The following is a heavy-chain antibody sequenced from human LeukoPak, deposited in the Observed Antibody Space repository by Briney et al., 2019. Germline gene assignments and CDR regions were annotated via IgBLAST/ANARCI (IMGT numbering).Heavy chain of an antibody. J-gene: IGHJ4*02. CDR1: GFTLSYYG. D-gene: IGHD3-16*01. CDR3: ARDPLGVLSYFDY. V-gene: IGHV3-33*01. Sequence: PGGSLRLSCAASGFTLSYYGMHWVRQAPGKGLEWVAVIWYDGSKRYYADSLKGRFTISRDNSKNTLYLQMNSLTADDTAVYYCARDPLGVLSYFDYWGEGPLVSVSS. CDR2: IWYDGSKR.